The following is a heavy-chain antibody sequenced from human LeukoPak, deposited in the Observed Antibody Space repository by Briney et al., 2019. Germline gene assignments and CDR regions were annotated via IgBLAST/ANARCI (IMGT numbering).Heavy chain of an antibody. CDR1: GYTFTSYE. CDR3: ARRVVTPYYYYYMDV. D-gene: IGHD3-3*01. CDR2: MNPNSGNT. J-gene: IGHJ6*03. V-gene: IGHV1-8*03. Sequence: ASVKVSCKASGYTFTSYEINWVRQATGQGLEWMGWMNPNSGNTGYAQKFQGRVTITRNTSISTAYMELSSLRSEDTAVYYCARRVVTPYYYYYMDVWGKGTTVTVS.